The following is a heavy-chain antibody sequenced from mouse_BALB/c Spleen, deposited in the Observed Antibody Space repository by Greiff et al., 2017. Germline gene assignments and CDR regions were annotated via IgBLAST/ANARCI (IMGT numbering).Heavy chain of an antibody. V-gene: IGHV1-54*01. CDR3: ARSGRPYAMDD. D-gene: IGHD3-1*01. Sequence: QVQLQQSGAELVRPGTSVKVSCKASGYAFTNYLIEWVKQRPGQGLEWIGVINPGSGGTNYNEKFKGKATLTADKSSSTAYMQLSSLTSDDSAVYFCARSGRPYAMDDWGEGTSVTVSS. CDR2: INPGSGGT. CDR1: GYAFTNYL. J-gene: IGHJ4*01.